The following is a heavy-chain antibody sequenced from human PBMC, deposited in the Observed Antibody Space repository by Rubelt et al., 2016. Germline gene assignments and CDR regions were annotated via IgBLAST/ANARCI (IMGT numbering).Heavy chain of an antibody. V-gene: IGHV3-11*06. D-gene: IGHD6-19*01. J-gene: IGHJ4*02. Sequence: GRSTISRDNAKNSLYLQMNSLRAEDTAVYYCARLGAVAFDYWGQGTLVTVSS. CDR3: ARLGAVAFDY.